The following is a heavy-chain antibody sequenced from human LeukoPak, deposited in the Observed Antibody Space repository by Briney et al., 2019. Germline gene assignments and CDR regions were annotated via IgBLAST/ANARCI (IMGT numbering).Heavy chain of an antibody. Sequence: GGSLRLSCAASGFTFSDYYMSWIRQAPGKGLEWVSYISSSGSTIYYADSVKGRFTIYRDNAKNSLYLQMNSLSAEDAAVYYCARGVAVAGTALGYWGQGTLVTVSS. CDR1: GFTFSDYY. D-gene: IGHD6-19*01. CDR2: ISSSGSTI. V-gene: IGHV3-11*01. J-gene: IGHJ4*02. CDR3: ARGVAVAGTALGY.